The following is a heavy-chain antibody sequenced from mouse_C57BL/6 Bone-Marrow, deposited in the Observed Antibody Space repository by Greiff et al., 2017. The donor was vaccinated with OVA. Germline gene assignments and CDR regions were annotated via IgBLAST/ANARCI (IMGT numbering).Heavy chain of an antibody. CDR1: GFTFSDYG. J-gene: IGHJ4*01. CDR2: LSSGSSTI. Sequence: EVKLQESGGGLVKPGGSLKLSCAASGFTFSDYGMHWVRQAPEKGLEWVAYLSSGSSTIYYADTVKGRFTISRDNAKNTLFLQMTSLRSEDTAMYYCARTDYDVGGGYAMDYWGQGTSVTVSS. D-gene: IGHD2-4*01. V-gene: IGHV5-17*01. CDR3: ARTDYDVGGGYAMDY.